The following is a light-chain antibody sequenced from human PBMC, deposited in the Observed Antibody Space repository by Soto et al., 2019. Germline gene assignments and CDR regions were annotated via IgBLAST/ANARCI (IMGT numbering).Light chain of an antibody. CDR3: QQRSNWTWT. Sequence: VLSQSPGRVSLSPGERATLSCRASQSVSSYLAWYQQKPGQAPRLLIYDASNRATGIPARFSGSGSGTDFTLTISSLEPEDFAVYYCQQRSNWTWTFGQGTKVDIK. V-gene: IGKV3-11*01. J-gene: IGKJ1*01. CDR2: DAS. CDR1: QSVSSY.